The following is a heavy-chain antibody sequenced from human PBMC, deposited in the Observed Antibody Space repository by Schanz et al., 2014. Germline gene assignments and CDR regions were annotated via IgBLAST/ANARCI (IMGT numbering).Heavy chain of an antibody. CDR3: AKVWKDHRIAGRPGWSDGMDV. Sequence: QVQLQESGPGLVKPSGTLSLTCAVSGGSISSSNWWSWVRQPPGKGLEWIGEIYHSGSTNYKPSLKSRVTISADKSKNQFSLKLRSVTAADTAVYYCAKVWKDHRIAGRPGWSDGMDVWGQGTTVTVSS. V-gene: IGHV4-4*02. J-gene: IGHJ6*02. CDR1: GGSISSSNW. D-gene: IGHD6-6*01. CDR2: IYHSGST.